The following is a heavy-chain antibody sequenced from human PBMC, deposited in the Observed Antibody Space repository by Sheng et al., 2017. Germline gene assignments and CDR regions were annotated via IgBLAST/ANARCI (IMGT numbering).Heavy chain of an antibody. Sequence: QLQLQESGPGLVKPSETLSLTCTVSCGSTSSSNYFWGWIRQPPGKGLEWIGSIYYSGNTYYNPSLKSRVTMSVDTSKKQFSLKLSSVTAADTAVYYCAGTVSVAWYFDLWGRGTLVTVSS. D-gene: IGHD6-19*01. CDR1: CGSTSSSNYF. CDR2: IYYSGNT. V-gene: IGHV4-39*07. CDR3: AGTVSVAWYFDL. J-gene: IGHJ2*01.